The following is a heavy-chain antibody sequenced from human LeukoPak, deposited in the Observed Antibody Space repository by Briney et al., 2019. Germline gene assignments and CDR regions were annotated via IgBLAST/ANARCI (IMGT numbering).Heavy chain of an antibody. Sequence: GGSLRLSCAASGFTFSSYWMSWVRQAPGKGLEWVANIKQDGSEKYYVDSVKGRFTISRDNAKNSLYLQMNSLRTEDTALYYCAKDGYSSSWYVGYYYYYMDVWGKGTTVTISS. CDR1: GFTFSSYW. D-gene: IGHD6-13*01. CDR2: IKQDGSEK. CDR3: AKDGYSSSWYVGYYYYYMDV. J-gene: IGHJ6*03. V-gene: IGHV3-7*03.